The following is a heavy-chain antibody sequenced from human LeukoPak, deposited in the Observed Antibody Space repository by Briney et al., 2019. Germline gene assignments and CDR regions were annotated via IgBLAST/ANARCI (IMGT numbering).Heavy chain of an antibody. Sequence: PGGSLRLSCAASGFTFSSYAMSWVRQAPGKGLEWVSAISGSGGSTYYADSVKGRFTISRDNSKNMLYLQMNSLRAEDTAVYYCAKGGQLLAWYYYMDVWGKGTTVTVSS. J-gene: IGHJ6*03. V-gene: IGHV3-23*01. CDR1: GFTFSSYA. CDR3: AKGGQLLAWYYYMDV. CDR2: ISGSGGST. D-gene: IGHD2-2*01.